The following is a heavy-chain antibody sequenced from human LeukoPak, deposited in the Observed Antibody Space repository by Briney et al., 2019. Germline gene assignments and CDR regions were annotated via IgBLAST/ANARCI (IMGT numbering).Heavy chain of an antibody. CDR3: ARRRGYSPRYFDY. J-gene: IGHJ4*02. Sequence: SETLSLTCAVYGGSFSGYYWSWIRQPPGKGLEWIGEINHSGSTNYNPSLKSRVTISVDTSKNQFSLKLSSVTAADTAVYYCARRRGYSPRYFDYWGQGTLVTVSS. CDR1: GGSFSGYY. CDR2: INHSGST. D-gene: IGHD5-18*01. V-gene: IGHV4-34*01.